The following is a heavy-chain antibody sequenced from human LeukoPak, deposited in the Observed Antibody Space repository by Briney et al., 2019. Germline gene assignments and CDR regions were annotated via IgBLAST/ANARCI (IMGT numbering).Heavy chain of an antibody. CDR3: AKRGRGGSYLPLYYFDY. CDR2: ISYDGSNK. J-gene: IGHJ4*02. CDR1: GFTFSSYG. V-gene: IGHV3-30*18. D-gene: IGHD1-26*01. Sequence: PGRSLRLSCAASGFTFSSYGMHWVRQAPGKGLEWVAVISYDGSNKYYADPVKGRFTISRDNSKNTLYLQMNSLRAEDTAVYYCAKRGRGGSYLPLYYFDYWGQGTLVTVSS.